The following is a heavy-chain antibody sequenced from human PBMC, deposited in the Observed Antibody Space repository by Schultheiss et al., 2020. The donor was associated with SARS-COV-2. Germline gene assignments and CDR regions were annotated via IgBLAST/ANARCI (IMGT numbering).Heavy chain of an antibody. Sequence: ASVKVSCKASGYTFTSYYMHWVRQAPGQGLEWMGWINPNSGGTNYAQKFQGRVTMTRDTSISTAYMELRSLRSDDTAVYYCARDGSRFTYGMDVWGQGTTVTVSS. CDR3: ARDGSRFTYGMDV. D-gene: IGHD3-16*02. CDR1: GYTFTSYY. J-gene: IGHJ6*02. V-gene: IGHV1-2*02. CDR2: INPNSGGT.